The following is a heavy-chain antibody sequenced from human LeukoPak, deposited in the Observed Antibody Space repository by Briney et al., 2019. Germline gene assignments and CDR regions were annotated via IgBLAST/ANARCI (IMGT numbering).Heavy chain of an antibody. CDR2: VSYDGSNK. D-gene: IGHD6-6*01. CDR3: AKVEYSSSYY. V-gene: IGHV3-30*02. CDR1: GFTFSSYG. J-gene: IGHJ4*02. Sequence: PGGSLRLSCAASGFTFSSYGMHWVRQAPGKGPEWVAFVSYDGSNKYYADSVKGRFTISRDNSKNTLYLEMNSLRVEDPAVYYCAKVEYSSSYYWGQGTLVTVSS.